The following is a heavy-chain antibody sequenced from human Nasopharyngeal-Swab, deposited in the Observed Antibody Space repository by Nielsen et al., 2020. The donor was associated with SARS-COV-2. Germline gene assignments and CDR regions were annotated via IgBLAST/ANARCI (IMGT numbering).Heavy chain of an antibody. V-gene: IGHV1-18*01. Sequence: WVRRAPGQGLEWMGWISAYNGNTNYAQKLQGRVTMTTDTSTSTAYMELRSLRSDDTAVYYCARGRTTGSGGYYYGMDVWGQGTTVTVSS. CDR2: ISAYNGNT. J-gene: IGHJ6*02. CDR3: ARGRTTGSGGYYYGMDV. D-gene: IGHD1-1*01.